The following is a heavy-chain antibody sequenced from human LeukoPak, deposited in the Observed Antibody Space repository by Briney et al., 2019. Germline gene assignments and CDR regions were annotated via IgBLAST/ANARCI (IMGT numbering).Heavy chain of an antibody. J-gene: IGHJ6*03. CDR3: ARDASVATYYYYYYMDV. CDR1: GFTFSSYS. Sequence: KTGGSLRLSCAASGFTFSSYSMNWVRQAPGKGLEWVSSISSSSSYIYYADSVKGRFTISRDNAKNSLYLQMNSLRAEDTAVYYCARDASVATYYYYYYMDVWGKGTTVTISS. CDR2: ISSSSSYI. V-gene: IGHV3-21*01. D-gene: IGHD5-12*01.